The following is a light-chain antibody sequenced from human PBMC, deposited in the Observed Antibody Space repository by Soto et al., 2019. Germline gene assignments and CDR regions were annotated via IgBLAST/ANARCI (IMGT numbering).Light chain of an antibody. J-gene: IGKJ1*01. V-gene: IGKV1-5*03. CDR2: KAS. CDR1: QTISSW. Sequence: DIQMTQSPSTLSVSVGDIVTITCRASQTISSWLAWYQQKPGKDPXLLIYKASTLKSGVQSRFSGSGSGTELTLTIRRLKPDDFATYYCQQYYSYSTFGQGTKVDI. CDR3: QQYYSYST.